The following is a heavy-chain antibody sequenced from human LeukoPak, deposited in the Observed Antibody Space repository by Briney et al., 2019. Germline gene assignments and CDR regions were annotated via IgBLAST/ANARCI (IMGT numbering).Heavy chain of an antibody. V-gene: IGHV4-31*03. J-gene: IGHJ4*02. CDR3: AREGRGDIVVVPAAMGGAYFDY. CDR1: GGSISSGGYY. D-gene: IGHD2-2*01. CDR2: IYYSGST. Sequence: PSQTLSLTCTVSGGSISSGGYYWSWIRQHPGKGLEWIGYIYYSGSTYYNPSLKSRVTISVDTSKNQFSLKLSSVTAVDTAVYYCAREGRGDIVVVPAAMGGAYFDYWGQGTLVTVSS.